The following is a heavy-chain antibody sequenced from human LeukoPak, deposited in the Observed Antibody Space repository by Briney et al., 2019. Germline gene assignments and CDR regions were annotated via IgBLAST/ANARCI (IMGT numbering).Heavy chain of an antibody. D-gene: IGHD3-22*01. CDR1: GFTFSSYA. CDR3: ARDAMTVVVITTPRPYYFDY. J-gene: IGHJ4*02. CDR2: ISYDGSNK. V-gene: IGHV3-30*04. Sequence: PGRSLRPSCAASGFTFSSYAMHWVRQAPGKGLEWVAVISYDGSNKYYADSVKGRFTISRDNSKNTLYLQMNSLRAEDTAVYYCARDAMTVVVITTPRPYYFDYWGQGTLVTVSS.